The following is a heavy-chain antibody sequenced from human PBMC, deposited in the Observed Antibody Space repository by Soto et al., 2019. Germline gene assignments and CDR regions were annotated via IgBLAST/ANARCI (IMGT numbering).Heavy chain of an antibody. Sequence: PGGSLRLSCAASGFTFSSYSMNWVRQAPGKGLEWVSSISSSSSYIYYADSVKGRFTISRDNAKNSLYLQMNSLRAEDTAVYYCARDLFPASGWYFWFDPWGQGTLVTVSS. D-gene: IGHD6-19*01. J-gene: IGHJ5*02. V-gene: IGHV3-21*01. CDR2: ISSSSSYI. CDR1: GFTFSSYS. CDR3: ARDLFPASGWYFWFDP.